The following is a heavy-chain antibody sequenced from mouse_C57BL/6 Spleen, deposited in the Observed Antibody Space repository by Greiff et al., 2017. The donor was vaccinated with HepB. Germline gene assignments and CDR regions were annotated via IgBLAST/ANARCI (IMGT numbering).Heavy chain of an antibody. Sequence: QVQLKQPGAELVRPGTSVKLSCKASGYTFTSYWMHWVKQRPGQGLEWIGVIDPSDSYTNYNQKFKGKATLTVDTSSSTAYMQLSSLTSEDSAVYYCAREGSSRGWYFDVWGTGTTVTVSS. J-gene: IGHJ1*03. CDR3: AREGSSRGWYFDV. V-gene: IGHV1-59*01. CDR2: IDPSDSYT. CDR1: GYTFTSYW.